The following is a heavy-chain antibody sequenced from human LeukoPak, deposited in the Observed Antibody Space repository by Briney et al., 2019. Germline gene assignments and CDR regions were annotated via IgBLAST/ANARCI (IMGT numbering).Heavy chain of an antibody. CDR2: ISYDGTNT. V-gene: IGHV3-30*03. D-gene: IGHD5-18*01. CDR3: ARKGGYGLDFDY. J-gene: IGHJ4*02. CDR1: GFTFSSYG. Sequence: GGSLRLSCAASGFTFSSYGMNWVRQAPGKGLEWVAVISYDGTNTYYADSVKGRFTTSRDNSKNTVYLQMNSLTAEDTAVYYCARKGGYGLDFDYWGQGTLVTVSS.